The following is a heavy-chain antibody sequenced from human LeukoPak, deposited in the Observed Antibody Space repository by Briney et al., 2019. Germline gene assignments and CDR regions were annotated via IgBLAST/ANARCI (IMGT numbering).Heavy chain of an antibody. CDR2: ISYDGSNK. Sequence: PGGSLRLSCAASGFTFSSYAMHWVRQAPGKGLEWVAVISYDGSNKYYADSVKGRFTISRDNSKNTLYLQMNSLRAEDTAVYYCARDDRLRYFDWSHALMDVWGKGTTVTVSS. CDR1: GFTFSSYA. CDR3: ARDDRLRYFDWSHALMDV. J-gene: IGHJ6*03. D-gene: IGHD3-9*01. V-gene: IGHV3-30*04.